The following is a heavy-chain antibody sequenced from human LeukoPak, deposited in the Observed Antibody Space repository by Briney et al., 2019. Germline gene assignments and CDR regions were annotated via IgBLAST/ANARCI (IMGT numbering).Heavy chain of an antibody. J-gene: IGHJ4*02. D-gene: IGHD1-26*01. CDR3: ISEVGKGSH. Sequence: PGRSLRLSCAASGFTFSSYWMHWVRQAPGKGLVWVSNIKSDGSNINYADSVKGRFTISRDNAKNTLYLQMNSLRAEDAAVYYCISEVGKGSHWGQGTLVTVSS. CDR2: IKSDGSNI. V-gene: IGHV3-74*01. CDR1: GFTFSSYW.